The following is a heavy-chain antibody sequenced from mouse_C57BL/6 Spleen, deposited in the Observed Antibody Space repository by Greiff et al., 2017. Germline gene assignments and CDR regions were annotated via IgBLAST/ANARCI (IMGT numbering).Heavy chain of an antibody. V-gene: IGHV5-9-1*02. J-gene: IGHJ1*03. Sequence: EVQGVESGEGLVKPGGSLKLSCAASGFTFSSYAMSWVRQTPEKRLEWVAYISSGGDYIYYADTVKGRFTISRDNARNTLYLQMSSLKSEDTAMYYCTRGFTTVVATGYFDVWGTGTTVTVSS. CDR2: ISSGGDYI. CDR1: GFTFSSYA. D-gene: IGHD1-1*01. CDR3: TRGFTTVVATGYFDV.